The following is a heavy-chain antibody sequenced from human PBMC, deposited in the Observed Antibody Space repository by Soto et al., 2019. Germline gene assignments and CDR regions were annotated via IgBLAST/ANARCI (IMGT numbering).Heavy chain of an antibody. V-gene: IGHV3-21*01. D-gene: IGHD3-3*01. CDR3: ARDRVSEWSPDAFDI. J-gene: IGHJ3*02. Sequence: GGSIGLACAAPGLTFKSYSMNWFRQSPGKGLEWVSSISSSSSYIYYADSVKGRFTISRDNAKNSLYLQMNSLRAEDTAVYYCARDRVSEWSPDAFDICGQGTMVTVS. CDR2: ISSSSSYI. CDR1: GLTFKSYS.